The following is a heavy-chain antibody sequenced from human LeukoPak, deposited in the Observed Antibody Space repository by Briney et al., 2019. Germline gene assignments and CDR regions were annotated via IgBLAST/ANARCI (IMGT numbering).Heavy chain of an antibody. CDR1: GDSVSSGDYY. Sequence: SETLSLTCTVSGDSVSSGDYYWSWIRQPAGKGLEWIGRISSSGSTNYNPSLKSRVTISVDTSKNQFSLKLSSVTAADTAVYYCARDYDVLTAYPPTQLFDPWGQGTLVTVSS. V-gene: IGHV4-61*02. J-gene: IGHJ5*02. CDR2: ISSSGST. CDR3: ARDYDVLTAYPPTQLFDP. D-gene: IGHD3-9*01.